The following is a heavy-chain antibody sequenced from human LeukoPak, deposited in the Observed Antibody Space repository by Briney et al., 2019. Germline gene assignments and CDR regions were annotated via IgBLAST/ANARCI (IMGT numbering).Heavy chain of an antibody. D-gene: IGHD3-22*01. J-gene: IGHJ4*02. Sequence: GGSLRLSCAASGFTFSSYAMSWVRQAPGKGLECISGFSGSGGSTYYADSVKGRFTISRDNSKNTLYLQISSLRTEDTAVYYCARDPRGPTGYDSSGRDSFDYWGQGTLVTVSS. V-gene: IGHV3-23*01. CDR3: ARDPRGPTGYDSSGRDSFDY. CDR1: GFTFSSYA. CDR2: FSGSGGST.